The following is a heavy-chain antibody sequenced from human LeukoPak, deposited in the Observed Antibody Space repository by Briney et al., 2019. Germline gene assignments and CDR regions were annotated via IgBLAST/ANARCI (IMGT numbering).Heavy chain of an antibody. CDR2: IYPGDSDT. D-gene: IGHD4-17*01. CDR1: GYSFTSYW. Sequence: GESLKISCKGSGYSFTSYWIGWVRQMPGKGLEWMGIIYPGDSDTRYSPSFQGQVTISADKSISTAYLQWSSLKASDTALYFCATSTVTTTTFDYWGQGALVTLSS. V-gene: IGHV5-51*01. J-gene: IGHJ4*02. CDR3: ATSTVTTTTFDY.